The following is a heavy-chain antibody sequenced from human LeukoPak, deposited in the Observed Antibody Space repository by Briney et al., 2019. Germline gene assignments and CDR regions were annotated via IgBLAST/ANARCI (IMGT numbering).Heavy chain of an antibody. CDR1: GFTFSSYA. V-gene: IGHV3-23*01. Sequence: GGALRLSCAASGFTFSSYAMSWVRPAPGKGLEWVSAISGSGGSTYYADSVKGRFTISRDNSKNTLYLQMNSLRAEDTAVYYCAKQEEVISIAAAGRWFDPWGQGTLVTVSS. CDR2: ISGSGGST. D-gene: IGHD6-13*01. J-gene: IGHJ5*02. CDR3: AKQEEVISIAAAGRWFDP.